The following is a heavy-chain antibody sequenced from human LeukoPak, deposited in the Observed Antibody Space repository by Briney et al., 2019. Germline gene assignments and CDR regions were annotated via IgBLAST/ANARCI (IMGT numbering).Heavy chain of an antibody. CDR3: AKAPVTTCRGAYCYPFDY. V-gene: IGHV3-23*01. CDR2: ISDSGNT. J-gene: IGHJ4*02. D-gene: IGHD2-21*01. Sequence: GGSLRLSCAASGFTLSSYAMSWVRQAPGKGLEWVSAISDSGNTYHADSVKGRFTISRDSSKNTLFLQMNGLRPEDAAVYYCAKAPVTTCRGAYCYPFDYWGQGTLVTVSS. CDR1: GFTLSSYA.